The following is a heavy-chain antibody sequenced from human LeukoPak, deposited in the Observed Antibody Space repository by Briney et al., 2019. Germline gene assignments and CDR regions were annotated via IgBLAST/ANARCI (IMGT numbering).Heavy chain of an antibody. V-gene: IGHV4-39*01. D-gene: IGHD3-9*01. CDR3: ATEPVLRYFDWSPGASGMDV. J-gene: IGHJ6*02. CDR2: IYYSGST. Sequence: SETLSLTCTVSGGSISSSSYYWRWIRQPPGKGLEWIGSIYYSGSTYYNPSLKSRVTISVDTSKNQFSLKLSSVTAADTAVYYCATEPVLRYFDWSPGASGMDVWGQGTTVTVSS. CDR1: GGSISSSSYY.